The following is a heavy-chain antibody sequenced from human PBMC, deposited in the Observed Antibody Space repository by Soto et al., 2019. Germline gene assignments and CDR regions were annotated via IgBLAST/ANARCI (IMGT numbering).Heavy chain of an antibody. CDR1: GGSISSGGYY. Sequence: QVQLQESGPGLVKPSQTLSLTCTVSGGSISSGGYYWSWIRQHPGKGLEWIGYIYYSGSTYNNPXLEXXXTISVDTSKNXXTXKXXYGSAAETAVYYCARVVMTSPYYESRGSPWYGMDVWGQGTTVTVSS. CDR3: ARVVMTSPYYESRGSPWYGMDV. D-gene: IGHD3-22*01. CDR2: IYYSGST. V-gene: IGHV4-31*01. J-gene: IGHJ6*02.